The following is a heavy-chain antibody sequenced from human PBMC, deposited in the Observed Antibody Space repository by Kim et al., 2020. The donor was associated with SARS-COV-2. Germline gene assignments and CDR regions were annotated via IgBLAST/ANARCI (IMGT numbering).Heavy chain of an antibody. CDR2: IYHSGST. J-gene: IGHJ3*02. Sequence: SETLSLTCAVSGGSISSSNWWSWVRQPPGKGLEWIGEIYHSGSTNYNPSLKSRVTISVDKSKNQFSLKLSSVTAADTAVYYCARVTPRSDWLYAFDIWGQGTMVTVSS. CDR1: GGSISSSNW. CDR3: ARVTPRSDWLYAFDI. V-gene: IGHV4-4*02. D-gene: IGHD3-9*01.